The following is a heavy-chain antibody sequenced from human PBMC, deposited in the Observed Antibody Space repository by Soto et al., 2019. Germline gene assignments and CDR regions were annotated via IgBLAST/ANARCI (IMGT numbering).Heavy chain of an antibody. Sequence: ASVKVSCKASGYTFTSYDINWVRQATGQGLEWMGWMNPNSGNTGYAQKFQGRVTMTRNTSISTAYMELSSLRSEDTAVYYCARTPIGYDFWSGYYGGMDVSGQGSTVTVSS. J-gene: IGHJ6*02. CDR1: GYTFTSYD. D-gene: IGHD3-3*01. V-gene: IGHV1-8*01. CDR3: ARTPIGYDFWSGYYGGMDV. CDR2: MNPNSGNT.